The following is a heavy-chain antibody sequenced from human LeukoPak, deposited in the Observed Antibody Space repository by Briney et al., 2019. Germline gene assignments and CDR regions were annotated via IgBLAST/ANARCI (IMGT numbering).Heavy chain of an antibody. Sequence: SETLSLACTVSGGSISSSSYYWGWIRQPPGKGLEWIGSVYYSGSAYYNPSLKSRVTISVDTSKNQFSLELSSVTAADTAVYYCARGVIYYDSSGYYFQPLFDYWGQGTLVTVSS. D-gene: IGHD3-22*01. CDR3: ARGVIYYDSSGYYFQPLFDY. CDR2: VYYSGSA. J-gene: IGHJ4*02. CDR1: GGSISSSSYY. V-gene: IGHV4-39*01.